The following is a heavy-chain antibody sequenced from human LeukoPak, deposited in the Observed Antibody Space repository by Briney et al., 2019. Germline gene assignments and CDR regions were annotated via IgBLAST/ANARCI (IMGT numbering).Heavy chain of an antibody. CDR2: INSDGSTT. V-gene: IGHV3-74*01. Sequence: GGSLRLSCEASGFTFSAYWMHWVRQAPGKGLVWVSRINSDGSTTSYADSVKGRFTISRDNAKNTLYLQMNSLRAGDTAVYFCARSPHDYWGQGTLVTVSS. CDR1: GFTFSAYW. J-gene: IGHJ4*02. CDR3: ARSPHDY.